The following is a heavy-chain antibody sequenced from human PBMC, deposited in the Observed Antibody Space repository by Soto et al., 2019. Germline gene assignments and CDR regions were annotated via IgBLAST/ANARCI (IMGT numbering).Heavy chain of an antibody. J-gene: IGHJ4*02. V-gene: IGHV3-74*01. CDR3: ARGFLGPDF. D-gene: IGHD3-3*01. Sequence: GGSLRLSCEASGFTFGSYWMHWVRQAPGKGLVWVSLVNNDGSGASYADSVKGRFTISRDNAKNTLYLQMNSLRAEDTAVYFCARGFLGPDFWGQGTLVTVSS. CDR2: VNNDGSGA. CDR1: GFTFGSYW.